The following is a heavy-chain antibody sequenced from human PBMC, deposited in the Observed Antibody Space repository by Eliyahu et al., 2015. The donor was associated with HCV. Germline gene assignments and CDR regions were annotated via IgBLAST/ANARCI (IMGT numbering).Heavy chain of an antibody. Sequence: GGSISSYYWSWIRQPAGKGLEWIGRIYTSGSTNYNPSLKSRVTMSVDTSKNQFSLKLSSVTAADTAVYYCAREGIDFWSGFFLWGQGTLVTVSS. CDR3: AREGIDFWSGFFL. D-gene: IGHD3-3*01. CDR1: GGSISSYY. CDR2: IYTSGST. V-gene: IGHV4-4*07. J-gene: IGHJ4*02.